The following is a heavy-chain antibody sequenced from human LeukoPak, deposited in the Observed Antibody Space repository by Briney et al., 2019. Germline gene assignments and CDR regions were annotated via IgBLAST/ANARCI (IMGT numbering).Heavy chain of an antibody. D-gene: IGHD3-10*01. CDR1: GGSITSSNYN. CDR2: INHGGST. V-gene: IGHV4-39*01. Sequence: SSETLSLTCTVSGGSITSSNYNWGWIRQPPGKGLEWIGEINHGGSTNYNPSLKSRVTISVDTSKNQFSLKLSSVTAADTAVYYCARQLGRFGELVWFDPWGQGTLVTVSS. J-gene: IGHJ5*02. CDR3: ARQLGRFGELVWFDP.